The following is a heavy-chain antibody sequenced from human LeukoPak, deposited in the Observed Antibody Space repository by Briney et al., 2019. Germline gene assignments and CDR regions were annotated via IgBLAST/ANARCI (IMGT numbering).Heavy chain of an antibody. CDR2: IYYSGST. J-gene: IGHJ3*02. Sequence: SETLSLTFTVSGGSICSSSYYWGWIRQPPGKGLEWIGSIYYSGSTYYNPSLKSRVTISVDTSKNQFSLKLGSVTAADTAVYYCARQQPGDFWSGYYAFDIWGQGTMVTVSS. CDR3: ARQQPGDFWSGYYAFDI. V-gene: IGHV4-39*01. D-gene: IGHD3-3*01. CDR1: GGSICSSSYY.